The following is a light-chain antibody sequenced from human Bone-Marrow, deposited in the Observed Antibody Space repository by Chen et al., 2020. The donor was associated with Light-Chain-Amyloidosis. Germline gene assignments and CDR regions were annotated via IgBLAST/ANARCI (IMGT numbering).Light chain of an antibody. CDR1: NIGSTS. CDR3: QVWDRSRDRPV. V-gene: IGLV3-21*02. Sequence: SYVLTQPSSVSVAPGQTATIACGGNNIGSTSVHWYQQTPGQAPLLVVYDDSDRPSGIPERLAGSNSGNTATLNSSRVEAGDEADYYCQVWDRSRDRPVFGGGTKLTV. J-gene: IGLJ3*02. CDR2: DDS.